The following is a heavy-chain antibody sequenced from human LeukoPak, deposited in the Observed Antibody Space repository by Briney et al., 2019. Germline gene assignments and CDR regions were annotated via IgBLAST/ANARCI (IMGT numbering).Heavy chain of an antibody. D-gene: IGHD6-19*01. CDR1: GFTFSSYS. J-gene: IGHJ6*02. V-gene: IGHV3-21*01. CDR2: ISSSSSYI. CDR3: ATQDGYSSGWYGSYYYGMDV. Sequence: GGSLRLSCAASGFTFSSYSMNWVRQAPGKGLEWVSSISSSSSYIYYADSVKGRFTISRDNAKNSPYLQMNSLRAEDTAVYYCATQDGYSSGWYGSYYYGMDVWGQGTTVTVSS.